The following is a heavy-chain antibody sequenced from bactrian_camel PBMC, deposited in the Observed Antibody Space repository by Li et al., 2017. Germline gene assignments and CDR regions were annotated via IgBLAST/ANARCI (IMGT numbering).Heavy chain of an antibody. V-gene: IGHV3S6*01. J-gene: IGHJ4*01. CDR2: IDIDGRTA. D-gene: IGHD2*01. CDR1: GFTFSTFW. Sequence: HVQLVESGGGLVQPGGSLRLSCAASGFTFSTFWMYWVRQAPGKGLAWVSAIDIDGRTAFYSNSVAGRFTVSRDNATNTVFLQMNSLRSEDTGLYYCYTGYSDSVYWGQGTQVTVS. CDR3: YTGYSDSVY.